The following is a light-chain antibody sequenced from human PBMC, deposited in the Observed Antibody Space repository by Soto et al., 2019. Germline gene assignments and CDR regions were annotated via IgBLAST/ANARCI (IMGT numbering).Light chain of an antibody. CDR1: QGVSRK. CDR2: GAS. V-gene: IGKV3-15*01. Sequence: EIVMTQSPATLSVAPGERVTFSCRASQGVSRKLAWYQHKPGQAPRLLISGASTGATGIPGRFSGSGSGTEFTLTISSLQSEDCAIYYCQQYHTWPITFGGGTKVDIK. J-gene: IGKJ4*01. CDR3: QQYHTWPIT.